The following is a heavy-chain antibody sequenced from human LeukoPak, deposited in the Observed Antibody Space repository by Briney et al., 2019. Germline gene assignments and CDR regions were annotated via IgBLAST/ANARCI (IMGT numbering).Heavy chain of an antibody. CDR1: GFTFSSYS. V-gene: IGHV3-21*04. CDR3: ASLRSASYFKIRADAFDI. D-gene: IGHD1-26*01. Sequence: GGSLRLSCAASGFTFSSYSMNWVRQAPGNGLEWVSSISSSSSYIYYADSVKGRFTISRDNAKNSLYLQMNSLRAEDTAVYYCASLRSASYFKIRADAFDIWGQGTMVTVSS. CDR2: ISSSSSYI. J-gene: IGHJ3*02.